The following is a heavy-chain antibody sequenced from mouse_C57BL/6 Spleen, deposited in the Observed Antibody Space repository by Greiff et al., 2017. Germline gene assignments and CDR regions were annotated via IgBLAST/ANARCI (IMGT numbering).Heavy chain of an antibody. Sequence: VQLQQSGPGLVQPSQSLSITCTVSGFSLTSYGVHWVRQSPGKGLEWLGVIWSGGSTDYNAAFISRLSISKDNSKSQVFFKMSSLQADDTAIYYCAREGYGNYVAYWGQGTLVTVSA. J-gene: IGHJ3*01. CDR2: IWSGGST. CDR3: AREGYGNYVAY. V-gene: IGHV2-2*01. D-gene: IGHD2-1*01. CDR1: GFSLTSYG.